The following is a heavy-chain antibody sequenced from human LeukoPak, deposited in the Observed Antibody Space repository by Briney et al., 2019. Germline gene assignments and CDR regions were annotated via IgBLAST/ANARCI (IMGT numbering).Heavy chain of an antibody. CDR3: TRDWGPNSGNFHYAAFDI. CDR1: GYTLIEYF. D-gene: IGHD1-26*01. J-gene: IGHJ3*02. Sequence: GASVKVSCKASGYTLIEYFMHWVRQAPGQGLEWMGWIKPNSGDTKYAEKFQGRVTMTRDTSTAYMELRRLISDDTAVYYCTRDWGPNSGNFHYAAFDIWGQGTMVTVSS. CDR2: IKPNSGDT. V-gene: IGHV1-2*02.